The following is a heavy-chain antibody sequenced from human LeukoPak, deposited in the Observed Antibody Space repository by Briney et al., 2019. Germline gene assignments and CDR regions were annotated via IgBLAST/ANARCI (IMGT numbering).Heavy chain of an antibody. D-gene: IGHD3-22*01. CDR3: AKRGVVIRVILVGFHKEAYYFDS. CDR2: ISTSSNTI. J-gene: IGHJ4*02. CDR1: GFTFSSYS. Sequence: GGSLRLSCAASGFTFSSYSMNWVRQAPGKGLEWVSFISTSSNTIYYADSVKGRFTISRDNAKNSLYLQMNSLRAEDTAVYFCAKRGVVIRVILVGFHKEAYYFDSWGQGALVTVSS. V-gene: IGHV3-48*04.